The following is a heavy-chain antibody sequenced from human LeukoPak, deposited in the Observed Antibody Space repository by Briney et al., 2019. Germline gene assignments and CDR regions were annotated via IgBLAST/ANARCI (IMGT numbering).Heavy chain of an antibody. D-gene: IGHD3-22*01. J-gene: IGHJ4*02. CDR1: GGSISSSSYY. Sequence: SETLSLTCTVSGGSISSSSYYWGWIRQPPGKGLEWVGSIYYSGSTYYNPSLKSRVTISVDTSKNQFSLKLRSVTAADTAVYYCASHGDSSTSFDYWGQGTLVTVSS. V-gene: IGHV4-39*01. CDR3: ASHGDSSTSFDY. CDR2: IYYSGST.